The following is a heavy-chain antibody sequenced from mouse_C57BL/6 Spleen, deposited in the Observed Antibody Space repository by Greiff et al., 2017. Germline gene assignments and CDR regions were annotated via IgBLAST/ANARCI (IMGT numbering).Heavy chain of an antibody. CDR1: GYTFTSYW. Sequence: VQLQQPGAELVMPGASVKLSCKASGYTFTSYWMHWVKQRPGQGLEWIGEIDPSDSYTNYNQKFKGKSTLTVDKSSSTAYMQLSRLTSEDSAVYYCAREGFAYWGQGTLVTVSA. CDR3: AREGFAY. J-gene: IGHJ3*01. V-gene: IGHV1-69*01. CDR2: IDPSDSYT.